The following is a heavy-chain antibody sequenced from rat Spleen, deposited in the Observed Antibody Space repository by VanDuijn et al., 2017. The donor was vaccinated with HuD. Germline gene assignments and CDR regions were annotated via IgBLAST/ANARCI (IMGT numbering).Heavy chain of an antibody. CDR3: TRDSNNNYGAYWYFDF. Sequence: QVQLKESGPGLVQPSQTLSLTCTVSGFSLSNYGVIWVRQPPGKGLEWMGVIWGDGSTDYNSALKSRLNISRDTSKNQVFLKMNSLQTDDTGTYYCTRDSNNNYGAYWYFDFWGPGAMVTVSS. CDR1: GFSLSNYG. CDR2: IWGDGST. D-gene: IGHD1-10*01. J-gene: IGHJ1*01. V-gene: IGHV2-13*01.